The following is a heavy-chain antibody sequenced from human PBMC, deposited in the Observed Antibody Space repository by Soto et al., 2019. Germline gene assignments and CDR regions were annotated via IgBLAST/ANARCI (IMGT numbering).Heavy chain of an antibody. Sequence: EVQLLESGGGLVQPGGSLSLSCAASGFTFSSYAMSWVRQAPGKGLEWVSVISGSGGSTYYADSVKGRFTISRDNSKNTLYLQMNSLRAEDTAVYYCAKRAWGYFYFDYCCQGTLGTVSS. J-gene: IGHJ4*02. V-gene: IGHV3-23*01. CDR2: ISGSGGST. CDR3: AKRAWGYFYFDY. CDR1: GFTFSSYA. D-gene: IGHD1-26*01.